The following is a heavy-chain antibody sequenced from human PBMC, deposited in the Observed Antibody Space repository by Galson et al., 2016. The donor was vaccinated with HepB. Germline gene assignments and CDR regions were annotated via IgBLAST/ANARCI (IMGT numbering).Heavy chain of an antibody. CDR1: GFTFSTYG. V-gene: IGHV3-33*01. CDR3: ARDRLASGNHRDY. J-gene: IGHJ4*02. Sequence: SLRLSCAASGFTFSTYGMHWVRQAPGKGLEWVAVIWHDGSNKYYADSVKGRFTISRDSSTLYLQMHSLRAEDTAVYYCARDRLASGNHRDYWGQGTLVTVAS. CDR2: IWHDGSNK. D-gene: IGHD4-23*01.